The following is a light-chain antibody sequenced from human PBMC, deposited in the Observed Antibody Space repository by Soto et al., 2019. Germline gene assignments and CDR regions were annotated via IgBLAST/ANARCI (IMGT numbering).Light chain of an antibody. Sequence: EIVLTQSPATLSLSPGERATLSCRASQSVSSYLAWYQQKPGQAPRLLIYDASNRATGIPARFSGSGSGTDFTLTISSLEPEDFAVYYCQRRSNCPPTTFGQEIRLEIK. V-gene: IGKV3-11*01. J-gene: IGKJ5*01. CDR1: QSVSSY. CDR3: QRRSNCPPTT. CDR2: DAS.